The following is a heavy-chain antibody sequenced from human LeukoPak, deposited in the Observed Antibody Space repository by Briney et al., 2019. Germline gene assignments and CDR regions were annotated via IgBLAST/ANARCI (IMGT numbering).Heavy chain of an antibody. D-gene: IGHD5-12*01. V-gene: IGHV3-23*01. CDR1: GFTFSSYA. CDR2: ISGSGGST. J-gene: IGHJ4*02. Sequence: GGSLRLSCAASGFTFSSYAMSWVRQAPGKGLEWVSAISGSGGSTYYADSVKGRFTISRDNSKNTLYLQMNSLRAEDTAVYYCAKGLELQWLRSSLGYWGQGTLVTVSS. CDR3: AKGLELQWLRSSLGY.